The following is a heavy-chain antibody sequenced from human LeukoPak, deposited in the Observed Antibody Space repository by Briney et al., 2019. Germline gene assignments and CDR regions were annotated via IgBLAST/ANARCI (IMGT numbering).Heavy chain of an antibody. J-gene: IGHJ4*02. CDR2: ISSSSDTI. D-gene: IGHD2-2*01. V-gene: IGHV3-48*01. CDR1: GFTFSSYS. CDR3: ARGSSNFYFDY. Sequence: GGSLRLSCAASGFTFSSYSMNWVRQAPGKGPEWISYISSSSDTIYYADSVKGQFTISRDNAKNSLYLQVNNLRAEDTAVYYCARGSSNFYFDYWGQGTLVTVSS.